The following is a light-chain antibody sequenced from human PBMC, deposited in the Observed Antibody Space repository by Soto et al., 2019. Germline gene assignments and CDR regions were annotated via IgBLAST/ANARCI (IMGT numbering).Light chain of an antibody. J-gene: IGLJ2*01. CDR2: EVS. CDR3: SSYAGINKV. Sequence: QSALTQPPSASGSPGQTVTISCTGTSSDVGSYNYVSWYQQHPGKAPKLVIYEVSKWPSGVPDRFSGSKSGHTASLTVSGLQAEDEADYYCSSYAGINKVFGGGTKVTVL. V-gene: IGLV2-8*01. CDR1: SSDVGSYNY.